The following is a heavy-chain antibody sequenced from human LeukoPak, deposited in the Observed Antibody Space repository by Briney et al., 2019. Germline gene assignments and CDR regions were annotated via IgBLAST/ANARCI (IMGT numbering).Heavy chain of an antibody. Sequence: PRGSLRLSCAASGFTFSNHAMSWVRQTPGKGLQWGSVISVSGRTTEYADSVKGRFTISRDNSKNTLSLQMNSLRVEDTAIYYCAKNVVVKRYIDYWGQGTLVTVSS. CDR1: GFTFSNHA. J-gene: IGHJ4*02. CDR2: ISVSGRTT. CDR3: AKNVVVKRYIDY. D-gene: IGHD2-15*01. V-gene: IGHV3-23*01.